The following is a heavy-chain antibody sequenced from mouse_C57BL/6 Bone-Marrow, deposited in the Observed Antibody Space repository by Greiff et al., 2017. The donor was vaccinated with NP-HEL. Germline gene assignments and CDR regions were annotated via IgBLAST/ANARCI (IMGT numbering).Heavy chain of an antibody. V-gene: IGHV5-2*03. CDR1: EYEFPSHD. CDR3: ARQDSYYAMDY. Sequence: DVKLVESGGGLVQPGESLKLSCESNEYEFPSHDMSWVRKTPEKRLALVAAINSDGGSTYYLDTMERRFIISRDNTKKTLDLQMRRLRSEDTAVYYCARQDSYYAMDYWGQGTSVTVSS. CDR2: INSDGGST. J-gene: IGHJ4*01.